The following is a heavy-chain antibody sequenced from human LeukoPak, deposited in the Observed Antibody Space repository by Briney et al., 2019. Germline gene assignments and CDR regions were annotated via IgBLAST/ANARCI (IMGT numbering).Heavy chain of an antibody. D-gene: IGHD6-13*01. CDR3: ARGRKAAGRVDP. J-gene: IGHJ5*02. CDR2: ISAYNGNT. CDR1: GYTFTSYG. Sequence: ASVKVSCKASGYTFTSYGISWVRQAPGQGLEWMGWISAYNGNTNYAQKFQGRVTMTRNTSISTAYMELSSLRSEDTAVYYCARGRKAAGRVDPWGQGTLVTVSS. V-gene: IGHV1-18*01.